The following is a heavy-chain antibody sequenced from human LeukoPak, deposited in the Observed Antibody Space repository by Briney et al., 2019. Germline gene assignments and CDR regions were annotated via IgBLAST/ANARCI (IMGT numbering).Heavy chain of an antibody. CDR1: GFTFRYSN. J-gene: IGHJ4*02. V-gene: IGHV3-30*04. Sequence: PGGSLRLSCATSGFTFRYSNMHWVRQAPGKGLEWVAFISYDETNKFYGGSVKGRFTISRDNSRNTLFLQMKNLRSEDTAVYYCARENSGNDEGSYYFDYWGQGSLVTVSS. CDR3: ARENSGNDEGSYYFDY. CDR2: ISYDETNK. D-gene: IGHD6-25*01.